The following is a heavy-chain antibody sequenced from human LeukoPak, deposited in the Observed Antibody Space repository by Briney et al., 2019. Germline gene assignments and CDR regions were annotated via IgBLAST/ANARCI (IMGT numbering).Heavy chain of an antibody. Sequence: GGSLRLSCTVSGFTVSSNSMSWVRQAPGKGLEWVSAISSSDDGTYHAGSVRGRFTISRDSSKNPLYLQMNNLRTEDAAIYYCAKAPVTSCRGAFCYPLDSWGQGTLVTVSS. CDR2: ISSSDDGT. V-gene: IGHV3-23*01. CDR3: AKAPVTSCRGAFCYPLDS. CDR1: GFTVSSNS. D-gene: IGHD2-15*01. J-gene: IGHJ4*02.